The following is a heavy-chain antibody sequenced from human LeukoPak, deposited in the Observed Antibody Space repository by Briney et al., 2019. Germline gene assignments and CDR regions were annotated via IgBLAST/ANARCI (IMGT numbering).Heavy chain of an antibody. J-gene: IGHJ4*02. Sequence: GGSLRLSCAASGFTFSSYGMHWVRQAPGKGLEWVAVIYYDGSNKYYADSVKGRFTISRDNSKNTLYLQMNSLRAEDTAVYYCAKGSESPYYYDSSGYYLTQLGFWGQGTLVTVSS. D-gene: IGHD3-22*01. CDR3: AKGSESPYYYDSSGYYLTQLGF. V-gene: IGHV3-33*06. CDR1: GFTFSSYG. CDR2: IYYDGSNK.